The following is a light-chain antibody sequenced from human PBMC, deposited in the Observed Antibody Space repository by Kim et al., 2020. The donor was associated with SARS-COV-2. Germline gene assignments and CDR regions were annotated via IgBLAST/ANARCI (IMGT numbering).Light chain of an antibody. Sequence: QSALTQPASVSGSPGQSITISCTGTGSDVGGYDLLSWYQQQPGKAPKFLLYEVTKRPSGISNRFSCSKSGNTASLTISGLQSDDEGDYYCCSYAAGGTLIFGGGTQLTVL. CDR3: CSYAAGGTLI. CDR2: EVT. J-gene: IGLJ2*01. CDR1: GSDVGGYDL. V-gene: IGLV2-23*02.